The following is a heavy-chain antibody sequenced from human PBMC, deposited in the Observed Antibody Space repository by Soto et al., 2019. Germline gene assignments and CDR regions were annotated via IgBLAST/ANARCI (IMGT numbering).Heavy chain of an antibody. CDR3: ARRLAAAGTSWYYYYYMDV. CDR1: GGSISSYY. CDR2: IYYSGST. J-gene: IGHJ6*03. V-gene: IGHV4-59*08. Sequence: ASETLSLTCTVSGGSISSYYGSWIRQPPGKGLEWIGYIYYSGSTNYNPSLKSRVTISVDTSKNQFSLKLSSVTAADTAVYYCARRLAAAGTSWYYYYYMDVWGKGTTVTVSS. D-gene: IGHD6-13*01.